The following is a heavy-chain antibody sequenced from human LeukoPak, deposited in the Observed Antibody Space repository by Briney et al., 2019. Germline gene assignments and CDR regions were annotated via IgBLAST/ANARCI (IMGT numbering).Heavy chain of an antibody. CDR1: GFTFSSYA. Sequence: PGGSLRLSCAASGFTFSSYAMHWVRQAPGKGLEWVAVISYDGSNKYYADSVKGRFTISRDNSKNTLYLQMNSLRAEDTAVYYCASNWGYYDSSGYGTDYWGQGTLVTVSS. J-gene: IGHJ4*02. CDR2: ISYDGSNK. D-gene: IGHD3-22*01. V-gene: IGHV3-30*04. CDR3: ASNWGYYDSSGYGTDY.